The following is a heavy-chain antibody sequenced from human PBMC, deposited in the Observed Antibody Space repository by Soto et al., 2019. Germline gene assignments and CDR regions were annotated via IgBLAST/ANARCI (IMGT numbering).Heavy chain of an antibody. D-gene: IGHD2-2*01. Sequence: QVQLVESGGGVVKPGRSLRLSCAASGFTFRGYGMHWVRQAPGKGLEWVAVISYDESDKYYADSVKGRFIISRDNSKNTLYLQMNSLRAEDTAVYYCAKDLGYCSSANCYDYYYGMDVWGQGTTVTVSS. V-gene: IGHV3-30*18. J-gene: IGHJ6*02. CDR2: ISYDESDK. CDR3: AKDLGYCSSANCYDYYYGMDV. CDR1: GFTFRGYG.